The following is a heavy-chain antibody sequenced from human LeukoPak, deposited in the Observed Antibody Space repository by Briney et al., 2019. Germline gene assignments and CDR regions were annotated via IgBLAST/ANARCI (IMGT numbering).Heavy chain of an antibody. CDR1: GFSLSTSGLG. D-gene: IGHD6-13*01. CDR2: IYWDDDK. CDR3: ARRGYSSSWYFYFYY. J-gene: IGHJ4*02. V-gene: IGHV2-5*02. Sequence: SSPTLMNPTSTLTLTCTFSGFSLSTSGLGVGWIRQPPGKALEWPALIYWDDDKRYSPSLKSRLTITKDTTKNQVLLTMTNMDPVDTASYYCARRGYSSSWYFYFYYWGQGTLVTVSS.